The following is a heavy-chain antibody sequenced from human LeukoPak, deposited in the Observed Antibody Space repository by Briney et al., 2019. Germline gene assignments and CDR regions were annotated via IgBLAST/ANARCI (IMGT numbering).Heavy chain of an antibody. J-gene: IGHJ4*02. Sequence: ASVKVSCKASGYSFTGYYMHWVRQAPGQGLEWMGWINPNSGDTKYAQKFQGRVTMTRDTSISTAYMELSSLRSEDTAVYYCASEESGSYYYFDYWGQGTLVTVSS. CDR2: INPNSGDT. CDR3: ASEESGSYYYFDY. D-gene: IGHD1-26*01. V-gene: IGHV1-2*02. CDR1: GYSFTGYY.